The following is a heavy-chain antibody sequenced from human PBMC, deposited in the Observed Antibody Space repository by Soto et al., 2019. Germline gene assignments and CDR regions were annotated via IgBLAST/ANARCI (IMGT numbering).Heavy chain of an antibody. J-gene: IGHJ6*03. CDR1: GYTFPSYG. CDR3: ARAVTTAYYYYYMDV. D-gene: IGHD4-4*01. CDR2: ISAYNGNT. Sequence: ASVKVSCKASGYTFPSYGISWVRQAPGQGLEWMGWISAYNGNTNYAQKLQGRVTMTTDTSTSTAYMELRSLRSDDTAVYYCARAVTTAYYYYYMDVWGKGTTVTVSS. V-gene: IGHV1-18*01.